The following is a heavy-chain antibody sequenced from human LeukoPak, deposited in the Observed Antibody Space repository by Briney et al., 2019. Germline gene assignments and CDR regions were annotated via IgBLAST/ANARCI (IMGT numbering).Heavy chain of an antibody. D-gene: IGHD4-11*01. CDR2: IWHDASHT. V-gene: IGHV3-30*02. CDR3: ARTYSNYDAFDI. CDR1: GFSFSTYA. Sequence: PGGSLRLSCAASGFSFSTYAMHWVRQAPGKGLEWVALIWHDASHTFYTDSVKGRFTISRDNSKNTLYLQMNSLRAEDTAVYYCARTYSNYDAFDIWGRGTMVTVSS. J-gene: IGHJ3*02.